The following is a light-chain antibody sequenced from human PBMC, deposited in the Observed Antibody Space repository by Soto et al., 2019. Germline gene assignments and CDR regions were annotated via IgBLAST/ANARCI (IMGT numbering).Light chain of an antibody. Sequence: QSVLTQPPSASGTPGQRVIISCSGSNSNIGTYTVNWYQQLPGTAPKLLIYTDYQRPSGVPDRFSGSRSGTSASLAISGLQSEDEADYYCASWDDRLRGGVFGGGTKLTVL. CDR3: ASWDDRLRGGV. J-gene: IGLJ3*02. V-gene: IGLV1-44*01. CDR1: NSNIGTYT. CDR2: TDY.